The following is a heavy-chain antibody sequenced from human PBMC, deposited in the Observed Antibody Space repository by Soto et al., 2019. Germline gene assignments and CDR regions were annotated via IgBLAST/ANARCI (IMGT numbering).Heavy chain of an antibody. Sequence: SVKVSCKASGYTFTFRYLHWVRQAPGQALEWMGWITPFKSDTNYAQKFQDRVTSTRDRSVSTAYMELSNLRSDDTAMYYCARSPFAGSDAFDIWGQGTMVTVSS. CDR3: ARSPFAGSDAFDI. D-gene: IGHD1-1*01. CDR2: ITPFKSDT. J-gene: IGHJ3*02. CDR1: GYTFTFRY. V-gene: IGHV1-45*02.